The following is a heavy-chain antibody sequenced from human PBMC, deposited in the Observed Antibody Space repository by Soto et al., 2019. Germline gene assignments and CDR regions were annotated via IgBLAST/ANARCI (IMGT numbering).Heavy chain of an antibody. V-gene: IGHV3-23*01. D-gene: IGHD3-10*01. CDR1: GFTFSSYA. CDR3: AKDPNGIYYGSGSYLYYYGMDV. J-gene: IGHJ6*02. Sequence: GGSLRLSCAASGFTFSSYAMSWVRQAPGKGLEWVSAISGSGGSTYYADSVKGRFTISRDNSKNTLYLQMNSLRAEDTAVYYCAKDPNGIYYGSGSYLYYYGMDVWGQGTTVTVS. CDR2: ISGSGGST.